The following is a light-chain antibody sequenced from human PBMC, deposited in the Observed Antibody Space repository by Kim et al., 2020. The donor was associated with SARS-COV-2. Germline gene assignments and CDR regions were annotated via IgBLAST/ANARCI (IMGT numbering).Light chain of an antibody. CDR1: SSDIGGYNY. CDR2: EVN. J-gene: IGLJ2*01. CDR3: SSFSSSHSLI. V-gene: IGLV2-8*01. Sequence: QSALTQPPSASGSPGQSITISCTGTSSDIGGYNYVSWYQQHPGKAPKILIYEVNKRPSGVPDRSSGSKSGNTASLTVSGLQAEDEADYHCSSFSSSHSLIFGGGTQLTVL.